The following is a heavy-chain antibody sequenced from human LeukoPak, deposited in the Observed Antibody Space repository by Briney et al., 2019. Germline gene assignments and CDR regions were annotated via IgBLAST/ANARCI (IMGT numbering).Heavy chain of an antibody. D-gene: IGHD6-19*01. CDR2: IRSSGDST. CDR3: ARDSVAEGYFDY. Sequence: GGSLRLSYAASGFTFSSYGMSWVRQAPGKGLEWVSGIRSSGDSTYYADSVKGRFTISRDNSKNTLYLQMNSLRAEDTAVYYCARDSVAEGYFDYWGQGTLVTVSS. V-gene: IGHV3-23*01. CDR1: GFTFSSYG. J-gene: IGHJ4*02.